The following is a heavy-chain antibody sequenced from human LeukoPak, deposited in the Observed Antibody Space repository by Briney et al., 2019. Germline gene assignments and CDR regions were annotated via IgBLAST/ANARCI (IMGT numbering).Heavy chain of an antibody. CDR2: IYHSGST. Sequence: PSETLSLTCTVSGGSVSSSRYYWGWIRQPPGQGLEWIGSIYHSGSTYNNPSLKSRVTISIDTSKNQFSLKVSSVTAADTAVYYCARRNGYPFFDSWGQGTLVTVSS. J-gene: IGHJ4*02. CDR3: ARRNGYPFFDS. CDR1: GGSVSSSRYY. D-gene: IGHD5-18*01. V-gene: IGHV4-39*01.